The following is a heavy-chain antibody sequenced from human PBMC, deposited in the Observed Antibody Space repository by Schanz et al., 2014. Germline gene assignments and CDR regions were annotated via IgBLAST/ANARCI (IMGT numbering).Heavy chain of an antibody. V-gene: IGHV4-61*01. J-gene: IGHJ4*01. CDR3: ARGEWSTSQFDY. D-gene: IGHD2-2*01. CDR2: IYYSGST. Sequence: QVQLQESGPGLVKPSETLSLTCTVSGGSVSNNRYSWNWIRQPPGKGLEWIAYIYYSGSTSYKPSLKSRVTISGDTSKNQVSLKLSSVTAADTAVYYCARGEWSTSQFDYWGHGTLVTVSS. CDR1: GGSVSNNRYS.